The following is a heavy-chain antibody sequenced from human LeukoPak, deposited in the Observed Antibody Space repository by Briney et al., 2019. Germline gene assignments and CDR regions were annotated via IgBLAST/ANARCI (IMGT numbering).Heavy chain of an antibody. Sequence: GGSLRLSCAASGFTFSSYEMNWVRQAPGKGLEWVSYISNSGSNIYYADSVKGRFTISRDNSKNTLYLQMNSLRAEDTAVYYCARRAGGYSHPYDYWGQGISVTVSS. D-gene: IGHD4-23*01. J-gene: IGHJ4*02. CDR3: ARRAGGYSHPYDY. CDR1: GFTFSSYE. CDR2: ISNSGSNI. V-gene: IGHV3-48*03.